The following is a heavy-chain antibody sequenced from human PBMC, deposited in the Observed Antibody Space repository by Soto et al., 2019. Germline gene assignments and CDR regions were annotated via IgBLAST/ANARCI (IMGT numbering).Heavy chain of an antibody. V-gene: IGHV4-59*08. CDR1: GDSISSYS. J-gene: IGHJ4*02. CDR3: AGRIQIVIIGCHAHGLQH. CDR2: IYFSGST. Sequence: SETLSLTCIVSGDSISSYSWNWIRQSPGMGLEWIGYIYFSGSTKYNPSLQSRVTFSVDTSKNQFSLRLRSVTAADTAVYYCAGRIQIVIIGCHAHGLQHWGQGTLVTVSS. D-gene: IGHD3-10*01.